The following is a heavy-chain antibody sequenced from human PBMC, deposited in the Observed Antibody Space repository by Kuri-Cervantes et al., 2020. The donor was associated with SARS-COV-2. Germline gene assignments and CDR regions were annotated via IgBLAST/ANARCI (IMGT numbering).Heavy chain of an antibody. D-gene: IGHD3-10*01. Sequence: GGSLRLSCTVSGGSISSSSYYWGWIRQPPGKGLEWVSAISGSGGSTYYADSVKGRFTISRDNSKNTLYLQMNSLRAEDTAVYYCALQGYGSGSYRLDVWGQGTTVTVSS. CDR1: GGSISSSSYY. J-gene: IGHJ6*02. V-gene: IGHV3-23*01. CDR3: ALQGYGSGSYRLDV. CDR2: ISGSGGST.